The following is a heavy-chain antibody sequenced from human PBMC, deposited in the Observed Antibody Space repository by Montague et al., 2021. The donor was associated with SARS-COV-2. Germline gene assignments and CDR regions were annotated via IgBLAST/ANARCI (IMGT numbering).Heavy chain of an antibody. CDR2: VTTSGTT. Sequence: SETLSLTCAVSGGSITGFSWSWVRQPAGKGLEWIGRVTTSGTTNYSPSLRSRVTMSVDTSKNQFSLNLNSVTAADTAIYYCARTPTCPLSLDSWGQGTLVTVSS. J-gene: IGHJ4*02. CDR3: ARTPTCPLSLDS. CDR1: GGSITGFS. V-gene: IGHV4-4*07. D-gene: IGHD1-1*01.